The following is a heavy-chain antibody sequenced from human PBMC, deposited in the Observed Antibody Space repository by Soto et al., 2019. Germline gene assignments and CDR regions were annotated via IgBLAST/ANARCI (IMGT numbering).Heavy chain of an antibody. Sequence: QVQLVQSGAEVKKPGSSVKVSCKASGGTFSSYAISWVRQAPGQGLEWMGGIIPIFGTANYAQKFQGRVTITADKSPSTAYMELSSLRSEDTAVYYCARVEMATGSYYYGMDVWGQGTTVTVSS. J-gene: IGHJ6*02. CDR3: ARVEMATGSYYYGMDV. CDR2: IIPIFGTA. D-gene: IGHD5-12*01. V-gene: IGHV1-69*06. CDR1: GGTFSSYA.